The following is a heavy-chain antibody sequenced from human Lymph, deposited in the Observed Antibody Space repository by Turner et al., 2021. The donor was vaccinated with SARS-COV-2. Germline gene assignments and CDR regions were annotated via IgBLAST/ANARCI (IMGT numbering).Heavy chain of an antibody. Sequence: QVQLVQSGAEVTKPGASVKVSCKAPGYTFTSYDINWVRQATGQGLEWMGWMNPNSGNTGYAQKFQGRVTMTRNTSISTAYMELSSLRSEDTAVYHCARGRYSGGGMDVWGQGTTVTVSS. D-gene: IGHD1-26*01. CDR1: GYTFTSYD. CDR2: MNPNSGNT. CDR3: ARGRYSGGGMDV. J-gene: IGHJ6*02. V-gene: IGHV1-8*02.